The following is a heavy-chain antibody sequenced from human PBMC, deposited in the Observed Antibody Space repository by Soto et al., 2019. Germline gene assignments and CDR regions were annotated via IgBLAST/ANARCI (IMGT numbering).Heavy chain of an antibody. Sequence: ASVKVSCKASGYTFTGYYMHWVRQAPGQGLEWMGWINPNSGGTNYAQKFQGRVTMTRDTSISTAYMELSRLRSDDTAVYYCARSTRYYHDSSGYYPFDYWGQGTTVTVSS. CDR1: GYTFTGYY. V-gene: IGHV1-2*02. J-gene: IGHJ4*02. D-gene: IGHD3-22*01. CDR3: ARSTRYYHDSSGYYPFDY. CDR2: INPNSGGT.